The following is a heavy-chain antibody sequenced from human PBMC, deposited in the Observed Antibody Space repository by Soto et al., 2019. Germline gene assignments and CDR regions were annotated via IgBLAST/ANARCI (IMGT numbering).Heavy chain of an antibody. J-gene: IGHJ6*02. CDR2: IIPILGIA. D-gene: IGHD2-2*01. CDR3: ARGSCSSTSCLVPPPGMDV. Sequence: QVQLVQSGAEVKKPGSSVKVSCKASGGTFSSYTISWVRQAPGQGLEWMGRIIPILGIANYAQKFQGRVTITPDKTTRTAYMELSSLRSEDTAVYYCARGSCSSTSCLVPPPGMDVWGQGTTVTVSS. CDR1: GGTFSSYT. V-gene: IGHV1-69*02.